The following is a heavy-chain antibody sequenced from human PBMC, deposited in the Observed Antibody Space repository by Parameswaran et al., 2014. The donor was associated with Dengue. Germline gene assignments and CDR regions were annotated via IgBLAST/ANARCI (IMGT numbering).Heavy chain of an antibody. J-gene: IGHJ3*02. CDR3: ARDGFMQWVAFDI. D-gene: IGHD6-19*01. Sequence: KWIRQPPGKGLEWVSYISSSGSTIYYADSVKGRFTISRDNAKNSLYLQMNSLRAEDTAVYYCARDGFMQWVAFDIWGQGTMVTVSS. CDR2: ISSSGSTI. V-gene: IGHV3-48*03.